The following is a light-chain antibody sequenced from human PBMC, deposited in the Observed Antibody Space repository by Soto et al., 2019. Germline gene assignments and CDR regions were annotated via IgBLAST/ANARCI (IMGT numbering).Light chain of an antibody. CDR3: SSYTGSNTWM. V-gene: IGLV2-14*01. CDR1: SSDIGAYKY. Sequence: QSALTQPASVSGSPGQPITISCSGTSSDIGAYKYVSWYQQHPGKVLKLMIYEVNNRPSGVSDRFSGSKSGNTASLTISGLQAEDEADYYCSSYTGSNTWMFGGGTKLTVL. J-gene: IGLJ3*02. CDR2: EVN.